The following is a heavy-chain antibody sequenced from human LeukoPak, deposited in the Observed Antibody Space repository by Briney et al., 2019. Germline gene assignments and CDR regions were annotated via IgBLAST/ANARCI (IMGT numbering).Heavy chain of an antibody. J-gene: IGHJ3*02. CDR1: GGSISSSSYY. V-gene: IGHV4-61*01. CDR3: ARGGAGLEAFDI. Sequence: PSETLSLTCTVSGGSISSSSYYWSWIRQPPGKGLEWIGYIYYSGSTNYNPSLKSRVTISVDTSKNQFSLKLSSVTAADTAVYYCARGGAGLEAFDIWGQGTMVTVSS. D-gene: IGHD2-15*01. CDR2: IYYSGST.